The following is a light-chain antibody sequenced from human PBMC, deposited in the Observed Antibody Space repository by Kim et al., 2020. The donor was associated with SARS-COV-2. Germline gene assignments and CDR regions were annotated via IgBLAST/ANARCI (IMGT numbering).Light chain of an antibody. J-gene: IGKJ5*01. CDR1: QDIRND. Sequence: DIQMTQSPSSLSASVGNRVTITCRASQDIRNDLGWYQQSPGRAPKRLIYGASSLQSGAPSRFSGSGSGTEFTLTISSLQPEDFAPYFCLQHNSYPIPFGQGTRLEIK. CDR3: LQHNSYPIP. V-gene: IGKV1-17*01. CDR2: GAS.